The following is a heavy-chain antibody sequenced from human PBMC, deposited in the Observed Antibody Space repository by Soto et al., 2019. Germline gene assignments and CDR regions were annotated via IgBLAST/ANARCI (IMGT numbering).Heavy chain of an antibody. CDR2: IYYSGST. V-gene: IGHV4-39*01. CDR3: ARRERAAGTDWWFDP. CDR1: GGSISSSSFH. D-gene: IGHD6-13*01. J-gene: IGHJ5*02. Sequence: QLQLQESGPGLVKPSETLSLTCTVSGGSISSSSFHWGWIRQPPGNVLEWIGRIYYSGSTYYSPSLKSRVTISVDTSKNQFSLKLSSVTAADTAVYYCARRERAAGTDWWFDPWGQGTLVTVSS.